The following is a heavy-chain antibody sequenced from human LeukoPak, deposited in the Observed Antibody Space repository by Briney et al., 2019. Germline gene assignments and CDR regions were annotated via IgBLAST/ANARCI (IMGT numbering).Heavy chain of an antibody. Sequence: WASVKVSCKASGYTFTNFDINWVRQAPGQGLEWMGWMNPVSGNAGSAQKFQGRVTLTRDTSISTAYMELGSLRSDDTAFYYCARAPMGAAALYWGQGTLVTVSS. J-gene: IGHJ4*02. CDR1: GYTFTNFD. D-gene: IGHD6-13*01. CDR2: MNPVSGNA. CDR3: ARAPMGAAALY. V-gene: IGHV1-8*01.